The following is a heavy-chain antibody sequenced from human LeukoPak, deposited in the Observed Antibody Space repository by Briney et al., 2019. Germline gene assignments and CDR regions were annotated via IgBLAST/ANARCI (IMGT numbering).Heavy chain of an antibody. CDR3: ARDLYDSSGYLHH. Sequence: ASVKVSCKASGGTFSSYAISWVRQAPGQGLEWMGGIIPIFGTANYAQKFQGRVTITADESMSTAYMELSSLRSEDTAVYYCARDLYDSSGYLHHWGQGTLVTVSS. D-gene: IGHD3-22*01. V-gene: IGHV1-69*13. CDR2: IIPIFGTA. J-gene: IGHJ4*02. CDR1: GGTFSSYA.